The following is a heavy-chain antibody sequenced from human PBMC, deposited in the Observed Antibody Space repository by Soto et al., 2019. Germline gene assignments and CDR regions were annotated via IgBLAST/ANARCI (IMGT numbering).Heavy chain of an antibody. J-gene: IGHJ4*02. CDR2: IKEDGSEK. CDR1: GFTFISYW. V-gene: IGHV3-7*01. CDR3: ARTTAFEY. Sequence: PGGSLRLSCAASGFTFISYWMSWVRQAPGKGLEWVANIKEDGSEKNYVDSLKGRFSISRDNAKNSLYLQMNSLRAEDTAVYYCARTTAFEYWGQGTLVTVSS. D-gene: IGHD1-7*01.